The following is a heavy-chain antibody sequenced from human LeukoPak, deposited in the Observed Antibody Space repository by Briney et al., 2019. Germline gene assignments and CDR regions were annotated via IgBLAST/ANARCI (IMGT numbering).Heavy chain of an antibody. J-gene: IGHJ3*02. Sequence: GASVKVSCKASGYTFTGYYMHWVRQAPGQGLEWMGRINPNSGVTNYAQKFQCRVTMTRDTSISTAYMELSRLRSDDTAVYYCARVQGWDDAFDIWGQGTMVTVSS. D-gene: IGHD6-19*01. V-gene: IGHV1-2*06. CDR2: INPNSGVT. CDR3: ARVQGWDDAFDI. CDR1: GYTFTGYY.